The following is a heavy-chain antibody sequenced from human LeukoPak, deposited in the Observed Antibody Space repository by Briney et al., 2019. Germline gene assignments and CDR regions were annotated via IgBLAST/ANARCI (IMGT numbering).Heavy chain of an antibody. J-gene: IGHJ4*02. D-gene: IGHD5-18*01. Sequence: ASVKVSCKASGYTITSYCVHWVRQAPGQGLEWMGVIRPDSSAQTFQGRVTLTGDTSTSTVYMELSSLRSEDSAIYYCVSDYTAMFTGCDYWGQGTPVTVSS. CDR3: VSDYTAMFTGCDY. CDR1: GYTITSYC. V-gene: IGHV1-46*03. CDR2: IRPD.